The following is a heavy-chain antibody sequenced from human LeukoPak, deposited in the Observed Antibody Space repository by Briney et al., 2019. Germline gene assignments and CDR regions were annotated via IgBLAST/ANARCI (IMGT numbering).Heavy chain of an antibody. Sequence: GESLRISCKGSGYSFTSYSISWVRQMPGKGLEWMGRIDPSDSYTNYSPSFQGHVTISADKSISTAYLQWSSLKASDTAMYYCARHGAAAGTEYGMDVWGKGTTVTVSS. CDR3: ARHGAAAGTEYGMDV. D-gene: IGHD6-13*01. CDR1: GYSFTSYS. V-gene: IGHV5-10-1*01. J-gene: IGHJ6*04. CDR2: IDPSDSYT.